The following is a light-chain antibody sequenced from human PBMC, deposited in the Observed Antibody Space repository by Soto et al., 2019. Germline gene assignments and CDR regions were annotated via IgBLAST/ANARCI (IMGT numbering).Light chain of an antibody. V-gene: IGKV1-27*01. CDR3: QQYGSSPP. CDR1: QGISSY. CDR2: SAS. J-gene: IGKJ1*01. Sequence: DIQLTQSPSSLSASVGDRVTITCRVSQGISSYLNWYRQKPGKVPKLLIYSASNRATGIPDRFSGSGSGTDFTLTITRLEPEDFAVYYCQQYGSSPPFGQGTKVDIK.